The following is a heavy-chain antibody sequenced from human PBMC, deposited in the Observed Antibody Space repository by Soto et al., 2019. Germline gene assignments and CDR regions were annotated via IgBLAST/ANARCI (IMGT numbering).Heavy chain of an antibody. V-gene: IGHV4-31*03. Sequence: SETLSLTCTVSGGSISSGGYYWSWIRQHPGKGLEWIGYIYYSGSTYYNPSLKSRVTISVDTSKNQFSLKLSSVTAADTAVYYCARDHGRGVATIDYWGQGTLVTV. D-gene: IGHD5-12*01. CDR2: IYYSGST. J-gene: IGHJ4*02. CDR1: GGSISSGGYY. CDR3: ARDHGRGVATIDY.